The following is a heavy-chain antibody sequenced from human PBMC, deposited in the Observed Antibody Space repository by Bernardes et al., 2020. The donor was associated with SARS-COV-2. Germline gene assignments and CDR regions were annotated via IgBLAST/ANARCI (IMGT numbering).Heavy chain of an antibody. CDR3: ARSFRSLVIPAFNGMDV. CDR1: GFTFSTYW. J-gene: IGHJ6*02. D-gene: IGHD2-2*01. CDR2: INDDGRST. V-gene: IGHV3-74*01. Sequence: GGSLRLSCAASGFTFSTYWMHWVRQAPGKGLEWISRINDDGRSTIYADSVEGRFTISRDNAKNTLYLQMNSLGAEDTAVYYCARSFRSLVIPAFNGMDVWGQGTTVTVSS.